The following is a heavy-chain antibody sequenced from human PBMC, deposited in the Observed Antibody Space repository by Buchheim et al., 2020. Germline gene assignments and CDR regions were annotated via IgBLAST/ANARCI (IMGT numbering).Heavy chain of an antibody. J-gene: IGHJ4*02. CDR1: GFTFSTYV. CDR3: ATKGGSSGGFDYFAY. Sequence: QVHLVESGGGVVQPGRSLSLSCAASGFTFSTYVMHWVRQAPDKGLEWVAVTSPDGSDKYYADSVNGRFTISRDNSKNTLYLQMNSLGPEETTLYYCATKGGSSGGFDYFAYWGRGTL. V-gene: IGHV3-30-3*01. D-gene: IGHD3-10*01. CDR2: TSPDGSDK.